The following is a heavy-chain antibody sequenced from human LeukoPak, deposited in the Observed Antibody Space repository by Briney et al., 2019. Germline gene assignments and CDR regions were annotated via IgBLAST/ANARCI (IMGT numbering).Heavy chain of an antibody. V-gene: IGHV4-38-2*02. CDR2: IYYSGST. D-gene: IGHD1-26*01. Sequence: SETLSLTCTVSGYSISSGYYWGWIRQPPGKGLEWIGSIYYSGSTYYNPSLKSRVTISVDTSKNQFSLKLSSVTAADTAVYYCAREGGSYANWFDPWGQGTLVTVSS. J-gene: IGHJ5*02. CDR3: AREGGSYANWFDP. CDR1: GYSISSGYY.